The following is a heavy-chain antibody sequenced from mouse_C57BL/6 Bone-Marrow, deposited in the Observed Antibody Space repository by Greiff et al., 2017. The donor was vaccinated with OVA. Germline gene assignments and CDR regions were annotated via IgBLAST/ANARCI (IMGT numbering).Heavy chain of an antibody. J-gene: IGHJ4*01. CDR2: INPNYGTT. V-gene: IGHV1-39*01. D-gene: IGHD2-5*01. CDR3: AREGAYYSNFYAMDY. Sequence: EVKLMESGPELVKPGASVKISCKASGYSFTDYNMNWVKQSNGKSLEWIGVINPNYGTTSYNQKFKGKATLTVDQSSSTAYMQLNSLTSEDSAVYYCAREGAYYSNFYAMDYWGQGTSVTVSS. CDR1: GYSFTDYN.